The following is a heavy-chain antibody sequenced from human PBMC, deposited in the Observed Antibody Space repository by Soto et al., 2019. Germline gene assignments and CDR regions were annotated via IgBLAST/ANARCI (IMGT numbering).Heavy chain of an antibody. Sequence: GGSLRLSCAASGFTFSSYAMHWVRQAPGKGLEWVAVISYDGSNKYYADSVKGRFTISRDNSKNTLYLQMNSLRAEDTAVYYCARDQGYYDFWSGYYTGPWVGYYYYGMDVWGQGTTVTSP. CDR3: ARDQGYYDFWSGYYTGPWVGYYYYGMDV. CDR2: ISYDGSNK. CDR1: GFTFSSYA. D-gene: IGHD3-3*01. J-gene: IGHJ6*02. V-gene: IGHV3-30-3*01.